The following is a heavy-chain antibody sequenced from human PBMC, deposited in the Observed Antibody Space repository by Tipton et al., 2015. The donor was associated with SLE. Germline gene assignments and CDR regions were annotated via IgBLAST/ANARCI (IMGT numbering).Heavy chain of an antibody. CDR1: GFPFGYYT. CDR2: ISWDGGST. CDR3: AKRQYQILDYFVY. V-gene: IGHV3-43*01. J-gene: IGHJ4*02. Sequence: SLRLSCAASGFPFGYYTMHWVRQSPGKGLEWVSLISWDGGSTYYADSVKGRFTISRDNSKNSLYLQMNSLRTEDTALYYCAKRQYQILDYFVYWGKGTLVTVS. D-gene: IGHD2-2*01.